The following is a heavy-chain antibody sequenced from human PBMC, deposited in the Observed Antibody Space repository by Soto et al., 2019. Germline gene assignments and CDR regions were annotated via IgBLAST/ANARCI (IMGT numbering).Heavy chain of an antibody. CDR2: ISSSSTI. CDR1: GFTFSSYS. V-gene: IGHV3-48*02. CDR3: ARLSAQWLLSF. Sequence: EVQLVESGGGLVQPGGSLRLSCAASGFTFSSYSMNWVRQAPGKGLEWVSYISSSSTIYYADSVKGRFTISRDNAKNSLYLQMNSLRDEDTAVYYCARLSAQWLLSFGGQGTLVTVSS. D-gene: IGHD6-19*01. J-gene: IGHJ4*02.